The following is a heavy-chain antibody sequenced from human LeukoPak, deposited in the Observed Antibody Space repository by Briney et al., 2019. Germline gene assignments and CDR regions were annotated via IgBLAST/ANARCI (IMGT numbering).Heavy chain of an antibody. CDR1: GFTFSSYS. CDR3: ARDHTVFDAFDI. Sequence: GGSLRLSCAASGFTFSSYSMNWVRQAPGKGLEWVSSISSSSSYIYYADSVKGRFTISRDNAKNSLYLQMNSLRAEDTAVYYCARDHTVFDAFDIWGQGTMVTVSS. J-gene: IGHJ3*02. V-gene: IGHV3-21*01. D-gene: IGHD4-17*01. CDR2: ISSSSSYI.